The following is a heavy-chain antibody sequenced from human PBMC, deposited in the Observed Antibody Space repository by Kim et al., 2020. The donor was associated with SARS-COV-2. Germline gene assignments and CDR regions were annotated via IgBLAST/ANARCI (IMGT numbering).Heavy chain of an antibody. D-gene: IGHD4-17*01. Sequence: SVKVSCKASGGTFSSYAISWVRQAPGQGLEWMGGIIPIFGTANYAQKFQGRVTITADESTSTAYMELSSLRSEDTAVYYCARDLERSGGFYGDYEDAFYIWGQGTMVTVSS. CDR1: GGTFSSYA. CDR2: IIPIFGTA. V-gene: IGHV1-69*13. CDR3: ARDLERSGGFYGDYEDAFYI. J-gene: IGHJ3*02.